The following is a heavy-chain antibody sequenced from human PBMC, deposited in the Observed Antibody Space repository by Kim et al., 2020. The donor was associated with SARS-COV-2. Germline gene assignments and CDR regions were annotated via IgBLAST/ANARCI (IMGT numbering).Heavy chain of an antibody. D-gene: IGHD6-19*01. J-gene: IGHJ6*02. V-gene: IGHV3-13*01. CDR3: ARVQAVAGQIPLYGMDV. CDR1: GFTFSSYD. Sequence: GGSLRLSCAASGFTFSSYDMHWVRQATGKGLEWVSAIGTAGDTYYPGSVKGRFTISRENAKNSLYLQMNSLRAGDTAVYYCARVQAVAGQIPLYGMDVWGQGTTVTVSS. CDR2: IGTAGDT.